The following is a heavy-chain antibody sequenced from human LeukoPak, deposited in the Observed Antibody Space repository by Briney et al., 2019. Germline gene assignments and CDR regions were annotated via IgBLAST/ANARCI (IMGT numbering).Heavy chain of an antibody. D-gene: IGHD3-10*01. J-gene: IGHJ4*02. CDR2: IKQDGSEK. CDR1: GFTFSSYG. Sequence: GGSLRLSCAASGFTFSSYGMHWVRQAPGKGLEWVANIKQDGSEKYYVDSVKGRFTISRDNAKNSLYLQMNSLRAEDTAVYYCARGPTPSYYYGSGSYYSLDFWGQGTLVTVSS. V-gene: IGHV3-7*01. CDR3: ARGPTPSYYYGSGSYYSLDF.